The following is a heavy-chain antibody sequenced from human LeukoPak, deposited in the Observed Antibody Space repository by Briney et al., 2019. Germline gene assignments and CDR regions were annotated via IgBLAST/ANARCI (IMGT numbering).Heavy chain of an antibody. Sequence: GGSLRLSCAASGFTFSSYEMNWVRQAPGKGLEWVSYISSIGSTIIYASSVNARFTISRDNAKNSLSLQMNSLRAEDTAVYFCARELEHCYGDTRLDYWGQGTLVTVSS. CDR1: GFTFSSYE. D-gene: IGHD4-17*01. J-gene: IGHJ4*02. CDR3: ARELEHCYGDTRLDY. V-gene: IGHV3-48*03. CDR2: ISSIGSTI.